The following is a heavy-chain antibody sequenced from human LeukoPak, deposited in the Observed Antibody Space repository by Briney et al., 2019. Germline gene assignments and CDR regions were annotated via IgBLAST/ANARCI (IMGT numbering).Heavy chain of an antibody. Sequence: GGSLRLSCAASGFTFTNAWMNWVRQAPGKGLEWVGRIKSKTDGGTTDYAAPVKGRFTISRDDSKTTMYLQMNSLKTEDTAVYYCARDQWLQSDYYMDVWGKGTTVTVSS. J-gene: IGHJ6*03. CDR1: GFTFTNAW. V-gene: IGHV3-15*01. D-gene: IGHD5-18*01. CDR3: ARDQWLQSDYYMDV. CDR2: IKSKTDGGTT.